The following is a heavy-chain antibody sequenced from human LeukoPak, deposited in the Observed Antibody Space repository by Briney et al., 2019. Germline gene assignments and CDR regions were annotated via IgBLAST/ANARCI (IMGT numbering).Heavy chain of an antibody. V-gene: IGHV1-69*06. CDR3: ATADSSSPPFDY. J-gene: IGHJ4*02. D-gene: IGHD6-6*01. CDR2: IFPIFATA. Sequence: AASVKVSFKASGGTFSSYAISWVRQAPGQGLEWMGRIFPIFATANYAQKFQGRVTMTEDTSTDTAYMELSSLRSEDTAVYYCATADSSSPPFDYWGQGTLVTVSS. CDR1: GGTFSSYA.